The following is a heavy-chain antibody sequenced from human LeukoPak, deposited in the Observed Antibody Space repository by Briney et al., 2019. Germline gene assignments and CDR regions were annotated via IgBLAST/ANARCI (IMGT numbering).Heavy chain of an antibody. CDR1: GFTFSSYS. J-gene: IGHJ6*02. Sequence: GGSLRLSCAASGFTFSSYSMNWVRQAPGKGLEWVSSISSSSSYIYYADSVKGRFTISRDNSKNTLYLQMNSLRAEDTAVYYCANQIVVAALDYYGMDVWGQGTTVTVSS. V-gene: IGHV3-21*04. CDR3: ANQIVVAALDYYGMDV. CDR2: ISSSSSYI. D-gene: IGHD3-22*01.